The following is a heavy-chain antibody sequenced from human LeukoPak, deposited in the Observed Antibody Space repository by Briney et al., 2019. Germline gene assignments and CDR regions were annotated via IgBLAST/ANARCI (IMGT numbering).Heavy chain of an antibody. Sequence: GGSLRLSCTASGFNFDDYGISWVRQAPGKGLEWVSGINWRGDNTRYADSVKGRCTISRDNAKNSLYLQMTSLRAEDTALYYCARGQGWFDPWGQGTLVTVSS. J-gene: IGHJ5*02. CDR2: INWRGDNT. V-gene: IGHV3-20*04. CDR1: GFNFDDYG. CDR3: ARGQGWFDP.